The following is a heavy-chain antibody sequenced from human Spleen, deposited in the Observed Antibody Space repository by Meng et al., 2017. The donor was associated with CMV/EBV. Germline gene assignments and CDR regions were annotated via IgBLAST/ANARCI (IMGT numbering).Heavy chain of an antibody. Sequence: GESLKISCAASGFTFSIYSMNWVRQAPGKGLEWVSYISSGGDTIDYADSVKGRFTISRDNAKKSLYLQMKSLRDEDTAVYYCASASILLFHYGMDVWGQGTAVTVSS. CDR1: GFTFSIYS. D-gene: IGHD3-3*01. J-gene: IGHJ6*02. V-gene: IGHV3-48*02. CDR2: ISSGGDTI. CDR3: ASASILLFHYGMDV.